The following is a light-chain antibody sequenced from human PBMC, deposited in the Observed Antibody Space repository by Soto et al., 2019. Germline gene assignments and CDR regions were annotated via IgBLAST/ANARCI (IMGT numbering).Light chain of an antibody. CDR1: QSLLHSNGYNY. CDR2: LGS. CDR3: MQALQAPYT. Sequence: DIVMTQSPLSLPVTPGEPASISCRSSQSLLHSNGYNYLDWYLQKPGQSPQLLIDLGSNRASGVPDRFSGSGSGTDFTLTISRVEAEDVGVYYCMQALQAPYTFGQGTMLEIK. V-gene: IGKV2-28*01. J-gene: IGKJ2*01.